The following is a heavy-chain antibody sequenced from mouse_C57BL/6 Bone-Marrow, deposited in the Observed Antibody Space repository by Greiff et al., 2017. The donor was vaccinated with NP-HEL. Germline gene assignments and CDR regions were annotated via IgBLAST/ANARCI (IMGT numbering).Heavy chain of an antibody. CDR3: ARRIRYSTFAY. V-gene: IGHV1-19*01. D-gene: IGHD1-1*01. CDR2: INPYNGGT. J-gene: IGHJ3*01. Sequence: EVQLQQSGPVLVKPGASVKMSCKASGYTFTDYYMNWVKQSHGKSLEWIGVINPYNGGTSYNQKFKGKATLTVDKSSSTAYMELNSLTSEDSAVYYCARRIRYSTFAYWGQGTLVTVSA. CDR1: GYTFTDYY.